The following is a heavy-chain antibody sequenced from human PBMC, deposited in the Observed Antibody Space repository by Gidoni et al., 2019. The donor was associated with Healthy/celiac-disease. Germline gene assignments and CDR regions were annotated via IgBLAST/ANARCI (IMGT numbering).Heavy chain of an antibody. D-gene: IGHD6-19*01. Sequence: EVQLVQSGAEVKKPGESLKISCKGSGYSFTSYWNGWVRQMPGKGLEWMGIIYPGDSDTRYSPSFQGQVTISADKSISTAYLQWSSLKASDTAMYYCARHHMAVAGTAYYYYGMDVWGQGTTVTVSS. V-gene: IGHV5-51*01. CDR3: ARHHMAVAGTAYYYYGMDV. J-gene: IGHJ6*02. CDR1: GYSFTSYW. CDR2: IYPGDSDT.